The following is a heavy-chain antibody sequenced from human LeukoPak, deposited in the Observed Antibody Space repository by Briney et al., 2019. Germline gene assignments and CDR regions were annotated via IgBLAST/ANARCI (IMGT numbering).Heavy chain of an antibody. CDR1: GFTFSSYS. Sequence: PGGSLRLSCAASGFTFSSYSMSWVRQAPGKGLEWVSSIRGGGATTYYADSVKGRFTTSRDNSKNTLYLQMNSLRAEDTAVYYCAKDPHYYGSGSYWSQDYWGQGTLVTVSS. V-gene: IGHV3-23*01. CDR2: IRGGGATT. D-gene: IGHD3-10*01. CDR3: AKDPHYYGSGSYWSQDY. J-gene: IGHJ4*02.